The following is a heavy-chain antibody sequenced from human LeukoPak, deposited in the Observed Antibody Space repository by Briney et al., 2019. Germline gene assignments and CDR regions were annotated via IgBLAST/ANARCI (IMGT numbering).Heavy chain of an antibody. CDR2: ISYDGSNK. Sequence: PGRSLRLSCAASGFMFSSDAMHWVRQAPGKGLEWVAVISYDGSNKYYADSVKGRFTISRDNSKNTLYLQMNSLRAEDTAVYYCATYYDSSGYYYFDYWGQGTLVTVSS. J-gene: IGHJ4*02. V-gene: IGHV3-30*04. CDR1: GFMFSSDA. D-gene: IGHD3-22*01. CDR3: ATYYDSSGYYYFDY.